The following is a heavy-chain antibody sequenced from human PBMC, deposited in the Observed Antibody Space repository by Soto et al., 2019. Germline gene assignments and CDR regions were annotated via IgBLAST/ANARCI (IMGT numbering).Heavy chain of an antibody. CDR2: ISAYNGNT. V-gene: IGHV1-18*04. D-gene: IGHD6-13*01. CDR3: ARDIAAAGMDAFDI. CDR1: GYTFTSYG. Sequence: GSSVKFSCKASGYTFTSYGISWVRQAPGQGLEWMGWISAYNGNTNYAQKLQGRVTMTTDTSTSTAYMELRSLRSDDTAVYYCARDIAAAGMDAFDIWGQGTMVTVSS. J-gene: IGHJ3*02.